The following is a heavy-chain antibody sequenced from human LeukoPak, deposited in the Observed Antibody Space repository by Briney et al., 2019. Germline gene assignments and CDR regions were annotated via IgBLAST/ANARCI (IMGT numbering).Heavy chain of an antibody. CDR2: ISSSSSYI. V-gene: IGHV3-21*01. Sequence: GGSLRLSCAASGFTFSSYNMNWVRQAPGKGLEWVSSISSSSSYIYYADSVKGRFTISRDNAKNSLYLQMNSLRAEDTAVYYRASLPAATAGGSDWFDPWGQGTLVTVSS. CDR3: ASLPAATAGGSDWFDP. J-gene: IGHJ5*02. CDR1: GFTFSSYN. D-gene: IGHD2-2*01.